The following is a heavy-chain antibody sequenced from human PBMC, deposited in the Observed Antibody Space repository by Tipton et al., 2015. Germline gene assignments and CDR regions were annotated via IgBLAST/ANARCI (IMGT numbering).Heavy chain of an antibody. V-gene: IGHV4-4*02. D-gene: IGHD3-9*01. CDR1: GGSISSRNW. CDR3: ACHDYDLLTRDYQTVDY. CDR2: IYHSGST. J-gene: IGHJ4*02. Sequence: SLRLSCDVFGGSISSRNWWSWVRQPPGKGLEWIGEIYHSGSTNYSPSLKSRVIVSVDKSNNRFSLRLTSLTAADTAVYYCACHDYDLLTRDYQTVDYWGQGTLVTVSS.